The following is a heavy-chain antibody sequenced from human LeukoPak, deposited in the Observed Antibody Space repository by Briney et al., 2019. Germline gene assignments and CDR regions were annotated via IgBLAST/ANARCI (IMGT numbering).Heavy chain of an antibody. CDR2: IYTSGST. V-gene: IGHV4-4*07. CDR1: GGSISSYY. Sequence: SETLSLTCTVSGGSISSYYWSWIRQPAGKGLEWIGRIYTSGSTNYNPSLKSRVTMSVDTSKNQFSLRLSSVTAADTAVYFCARIAVSGYSSSWYDYWGQGTPVTVSS. J-gene: IGHJ4*02. D-gene: IGHD6-13*01. CDR3: ARIAVSGYSSSWYDY.